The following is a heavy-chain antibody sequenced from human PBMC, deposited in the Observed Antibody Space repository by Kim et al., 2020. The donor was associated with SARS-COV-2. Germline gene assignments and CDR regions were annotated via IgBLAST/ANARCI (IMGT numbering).Heavy chain of an antibody. CDR2: IYHSGST. J-gene: IGHJ4*02. CDR1: GYSISSGYY. D-gene: IGHD1-26*01. V-gene: IGHV4-38-2*02. CDR3: AREDNSGSYSFDY. Sequence: SETLSLTCTFSGYSISSGYYWGWIRQPPGKGLEWIGSIYHSGSTYYNPSLKSRVTISVDTSKNQFSLKLSSVTAADTAVYYCAREDNSGSYSFDYWGQGT.